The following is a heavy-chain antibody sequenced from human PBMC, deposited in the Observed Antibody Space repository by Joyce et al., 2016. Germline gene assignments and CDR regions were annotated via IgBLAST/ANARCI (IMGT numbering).Heavy chain of an antibody. J-gene: IGHJ4*02. D-gene: IGHD6-13*01. CDR1: GYTFTSYY. V-gene: IGHV1-46*01. Sequence: QVQLVQSGAEVKKPGASVKVSCKASGYTFTSYYMHWVRQAPGQGLEWMGIINPSGGSTSYAQKFQGRVTMTRDTSTSTVYMELSSLSSEDTAVYYCARAAEAAGPFDYWGQGTLVTVSS. CDR2: INPSGGST. CDR3: ARAAEAAGPFDY.